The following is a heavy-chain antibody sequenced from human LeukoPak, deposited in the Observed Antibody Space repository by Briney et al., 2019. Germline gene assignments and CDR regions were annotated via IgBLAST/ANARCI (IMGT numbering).Heavy chain of an antibody. J-gene: IGHJ4*02. D-gene: IGHD3-22*01. Sequence: PGGSLRLSCAVSGFTFSRYEMNWVRQAPGKGLEWVSYISSSGSAIYYADSVKGRFTISRDNAKNSLYLQMNSLRAEDTAVYYCARANYYDTSGFDYWGQGTLVTVSS. CDR1: GFTFSRYE. V-gene: IGHV3-48*03. CDR2: ISSSGSAI. CDR3: ARANYYDTSGFDY.